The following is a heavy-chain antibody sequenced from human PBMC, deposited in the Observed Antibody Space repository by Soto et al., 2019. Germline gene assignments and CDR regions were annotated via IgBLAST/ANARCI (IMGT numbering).Heavy chain of an antibody. V-gene: IGHV3-48*01. CDR3: ARDTRYCTNGVCPDSYYYYYYMDV. CDR2: ISSSSSTI. D-gene: IGHD2-8*01. J-gene: IGHJ6*03. CDR1: GFTFSSYS. Sequence: EVQLVESGGGLVQPGGSLRLSCAASGFTFSSYSMNWVRQAPGKGLEWVSYISSSSSTIYYADSVKGRSTISRDNAKNSLYLQMNSLRAEDTAVYYCARDTRYCTNGVCPDSYYYYYYMDVWGKGTTVTVSS.